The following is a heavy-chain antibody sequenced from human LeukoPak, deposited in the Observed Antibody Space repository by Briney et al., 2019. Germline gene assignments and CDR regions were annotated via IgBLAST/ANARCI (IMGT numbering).Heavy chain of an antibody. CDR3: ARDKKIIAAASLIDY. D-gene: IGHD6-13*01. V-gene: IGHV1-18*04. J-gene: IGHJ4*02. CDR2: ISAYNGNT. Sequence: ASVKVSCKASGYTFTSYGISWVRQAPGQGLEWMGWISAYNGNTNYAQKLQGRVTMTTDTSTSTAYMELRSLRSDDTAAYYCARDKKIIAAASLIDYWGQGTLVTVSS. CDR1: GYTFTSYG.